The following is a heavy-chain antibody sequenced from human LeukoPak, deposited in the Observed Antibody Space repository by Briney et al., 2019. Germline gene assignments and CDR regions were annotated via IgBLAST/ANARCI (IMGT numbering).Heavy chain of an antibody. Sequence: ASVKVSCKASGYTFTDYYVHWVRQAPGQGLEWMGWINPNSGGTNYAQKFQGRVTMTRDTSTSTVYMELNSLTSDDTAVYYCARQDGVVTAIPLIFFDYWGQGTLVTVSS. CDR2: INPNSGGT. CDR1: GYTFTDYY. J-gene: IGHJ4*02. D-gene: IGHD2-21*02. V-gene: IGHV1-2*02. CDR3: ARQDGVVTAIPLIFFDY.